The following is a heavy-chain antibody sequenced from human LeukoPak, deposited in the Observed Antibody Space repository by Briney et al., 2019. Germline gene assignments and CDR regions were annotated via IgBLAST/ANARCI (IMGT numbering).Heavy chain of an antibody. D-gene: IGHD3-3*01. V-gene: IGHV4-59*01. CDR3: ARERNYDFWSGYYTGAFDI. Sequence: PSETLSLTCTVSGGSISSYYWSWLRQPPGKGLEWIGYIYYSGSTNYNPSLKSRVTISVDTSKNQFSLKLSSVTAADTAVYYCARERNYDFWSGYYTGAFDIWGQGTMVTVSS. J-gene: IGHJ3*02. CDR1: GGSISSYY. CDR2: IYYSGST.